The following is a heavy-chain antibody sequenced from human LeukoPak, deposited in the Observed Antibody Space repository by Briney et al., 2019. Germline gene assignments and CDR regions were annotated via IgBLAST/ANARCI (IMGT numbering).Heavy chain of an antibody. CDR2: INQCGSP. D-gene: IGHD2-15*01. V-gene: IGHV4-34*01. Sequence: SETLSLTCGVYGGSFSGYYWSWMRQPPGKGLEGSGEINQCGSPNYNPSLKSRVTISVDTSKNQFSLKLSSVTAADTAVYYCARAGVGGYCSGGSCYSPNYYYYYMDVWGKGTTVTVSS. CDR3: ARAGVGGYCSGGSCYSPNYYYYYMDV. CDR1: GGSFSGYY. J-gene: IGHJ6*03.